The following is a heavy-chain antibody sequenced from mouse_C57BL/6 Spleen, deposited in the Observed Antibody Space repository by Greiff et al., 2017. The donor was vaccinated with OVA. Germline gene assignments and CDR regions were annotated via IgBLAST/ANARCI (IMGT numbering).Heavy chain of an antibody. J-gene: IGHJ2*01. Sequence: EVQLQQSGPGLVKPSQSLSLTCSVTGYSITSGYYWNWIRQFPGNKLEWMGYISYDGSNNYNPSLKNRISITRYTSKHQLFLKLNSVTTEDTATYYCARDYYGSSYDYWGQGTTLTVSS. CDR1: GYSITSGYY. CDR3: ARDYYGSSYDY. V-gene: IGHV3-6*01. CDR2: ISYDGSN. D-gene: IGHD1-1*01.